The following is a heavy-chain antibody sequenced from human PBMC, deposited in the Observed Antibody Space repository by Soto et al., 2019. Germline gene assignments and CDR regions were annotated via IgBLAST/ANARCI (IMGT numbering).Heavy chain of an antibody. J-gene: IGHJ3*02. Sequence: QVQLQESGPGLVKPSETLSLTCTVSGGSIHSHHWNWIRQPPGKGLEWIGLISYSGSTTHNPSLKSRVTISVDMSKNQFSLKLRSVTAADTAVYYCAREGPLTGEAFDIWGQGTMVTVSS. V-gene: IGHV4-59*11. CDR1: GGSIHSHH. CDR3: AREGPLTGEAFDI. CDR2: ISYSGST. D-gene: IGHD7-27*01.